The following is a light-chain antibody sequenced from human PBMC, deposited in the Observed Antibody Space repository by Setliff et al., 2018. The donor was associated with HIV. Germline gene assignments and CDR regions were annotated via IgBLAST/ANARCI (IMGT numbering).Light chain of an antibody. CDR3: CSYAGSSTTYV. CDR1: SSDVGSYNL. J-gene: IGLJ1*01. Sequence: ALTQPASVSGSPGQSITISCTGTSSDVGSYNLVSWYQQHPGKAPKLMIYEGSKRPSGVSNRFSGSKSGNTASLTISGLQAEDEADYYCCSYAGSSTTYVFGTGTKGTVL. CDR2: EGS. V-gene: IGLV2-23*01.